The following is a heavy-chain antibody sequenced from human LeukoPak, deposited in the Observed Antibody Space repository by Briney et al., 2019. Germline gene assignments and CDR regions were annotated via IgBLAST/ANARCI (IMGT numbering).Heavy chain of an antibody. V-gene: IGHV4-59*01. CDR2: IYYSGST. Sequence: SETLSLTCAVYGGSFSSYYWSWIRQPPGKGLEWIGYIYYSGSTNYNPSLKSRVTISVDTSKNQFSLKLSSVTAADTAVYYCARDRGYSYGYRLDYWGQGTLVTVSS. CDR1: GGSFSSYY. D-gene: IGHD5-18*01. J-gene: IGHJ4*02. CDR3: ARDRGYSYGYRLDY.